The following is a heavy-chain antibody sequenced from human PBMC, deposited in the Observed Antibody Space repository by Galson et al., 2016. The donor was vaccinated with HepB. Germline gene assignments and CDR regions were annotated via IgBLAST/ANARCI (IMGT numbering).Heavy chain of an antibody. J-gene: IGHJ4*02. CDR2: IYSAGST. V-gene: IGHV3-53*01. CDR1: GFTVGNNF. CDR3: ARDGTGFKN. Sequence: SPRLSCAVSGFTVGNNFMSWVRQAPGKGLEWVSLIYSAGSTDYADSVRGRFTISRDNSKNTLYLQMNSLTTEDTAIYYCARDGTGFKNWGQGTRVTVSS. D-gene: IGHD6-19*01.